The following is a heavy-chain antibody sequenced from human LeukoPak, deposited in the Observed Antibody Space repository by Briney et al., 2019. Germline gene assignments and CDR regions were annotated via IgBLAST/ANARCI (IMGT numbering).Heavy chain of an antibody. D-gene: IGHD3-22*01. V-gene: IGHV7-4-1*02. Sequence: ASVTVSCKASGYTFTSYAMNWVRQAPGQGLEWMGWINTNTGNPTYAQGFTGRFVFSLDTSVSTAYLQISSLKAEDTAVYYCARVPYYYDSSGYYYGNTPSDAFDIWGQGTMVTVSS. CDR3: ARVPYYYDSSGYYYGNTPSDAFDI. CDR1: GYTFTSYA. CDR2: INTNTGNP. J-gene: IGHJ3*02.